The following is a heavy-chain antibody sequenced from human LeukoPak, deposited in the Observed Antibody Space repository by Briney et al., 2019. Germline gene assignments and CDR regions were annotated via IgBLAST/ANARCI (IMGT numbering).Heavy chain of an antibody. CDR2: VYYSGST. J-gene: IGHJ4*02. V-gene: IGHV4-39*01. CDR3: ARLDGSGWLVDY. Sequence: SETLSLTCTVSGGSISSSNFYWVWIRQPPGKGLEWIGSVYYSGSTYYNPALKSRVTISVDTSTNQFSLKLRSVTAADTAVYYCARLDGSGWLVDYWGQGTLVTVSS. CDR1: GGSISSSNFY. D-gene: IGHD6-19*01.